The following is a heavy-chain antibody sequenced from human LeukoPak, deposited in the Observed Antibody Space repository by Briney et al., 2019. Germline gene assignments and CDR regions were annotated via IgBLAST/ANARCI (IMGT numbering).Heavy chain of an antibody. CDR1: GFTFSTYW. J-gene: IGHJ4*02. V-gene: IGHV3-7*01. CDR2: IKEDGSEK. Sequence: GGSLRLSCAASGFTFSTYWMSWVRQAPGKGLEWVANIKEDGSEKYYGDSVKGRFTISRDNAKNSLYLEMNSLRVEDTAVYYCARDSSGYQWGQGTLITVSS. D-gene: IGHD3-22*01. CDR3: ARDSSGYQ.